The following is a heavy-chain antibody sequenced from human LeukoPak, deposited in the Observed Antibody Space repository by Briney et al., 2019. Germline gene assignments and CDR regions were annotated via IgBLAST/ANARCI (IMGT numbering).Heavy chain of an antibody. Sequence: ASVKVSCKASGYTFISYGISWVRQAPGQGLEWMGWIGAYNGNTNYAQKLQGRVSMTTDTSTSTAYMELRSLRSDDTAVYYCARDGVEVDALWTFFDNWGQGTLVTVSS. CDR1: GYTFISYG. D-gene: IGHD3-3*01. CDR3: ARDGVEVDALWTFFDN. V-gene: IGHV1-18*01. J-gene: IGHJ4*02. CDR2: IGAYNGNT.